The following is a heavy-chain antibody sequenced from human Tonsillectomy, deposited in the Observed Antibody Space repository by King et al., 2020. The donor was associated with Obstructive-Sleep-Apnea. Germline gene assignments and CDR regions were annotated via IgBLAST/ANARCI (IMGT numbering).Heavy chain of an antibody. D-gene: IGHD5-12*01. CDR1: GGSISGYY. Sequence: QLQESGPGLVKPSETLSLTCTVSGGSISGYYWSWIRQPPGKGLEWIGYIYYSGSTNYNPSLKSRVTISVDTSKNQFSLKLSSVTAADTAMYYCARHRTVASLIYYYYYGMDVWGPGTTVTVSS. J-gene: IGHJ6*02. CDR3: ARHRTVASLIYYYYYGMDV. V-gene: IGHV4-59*08. CDR2: IYYSGST.